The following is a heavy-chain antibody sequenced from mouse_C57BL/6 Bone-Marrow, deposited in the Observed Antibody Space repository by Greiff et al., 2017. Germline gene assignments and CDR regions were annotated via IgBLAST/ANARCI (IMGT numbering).Heavy chain of an antibody. CDR3: ARSRTAQAPWFAY. D-gene: IGHD3-2*02. V-gene: IGHV1-52*01. CDR2: IDPSDSET. CDR1: GYTFTSYW. Sequence: QVQLQQPGAELVRPGSSVKLSCKASGYTFTSYWMHWVKQRPIQGLEWIGNIDPSDSETHYNQKFKDKATLTVDKSSSTAYMQLSSLTSEDSVVYYCARSRTAQAPWFAYWGQGTLVTVSA. J-gene: IGHJ3*01.